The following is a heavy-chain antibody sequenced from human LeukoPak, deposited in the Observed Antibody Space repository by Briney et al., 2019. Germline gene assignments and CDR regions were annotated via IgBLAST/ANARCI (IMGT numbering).Heavy chain of an antibody. CDR2: INHSGST. CDR1: GGSFSGYY. J-gene: IGHJ5*02. Sequence: PSETLSLTCAVYGGSFSGYYWSWIRQPPGKGLEWIGEINHSGSTNYNPSLKSRVTISVDTSKNQFSLKLSSVTAADTAVYYCARDRYYYGSGSWFDPWGQGTLVTVSS. D-gene: IGHD3-10*01. CDR3: ARDRYYYGSGSWFDP. V-gene: IGHV4-34*01.